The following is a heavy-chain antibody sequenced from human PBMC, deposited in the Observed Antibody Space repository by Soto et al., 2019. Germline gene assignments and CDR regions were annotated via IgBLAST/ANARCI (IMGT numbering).Heavy chain of an antibody. CDR3: ARDQPYYYDSSGLDP. CDR1: GDGVSSNSAA. J-gene: IGHJ5*02. D-gene: IGHD3-22*01. Sequence: SQTLSLTCALPGDGVSSNSAAWNWIRQSPSRGLEWLGRTNYRSKWYNDYAVSAKSRTTINPATSKNQFYLQLNSVTPEVTAVFYCARDQPYYYDSSGLDPWGQGPLVT. V-gene: IGHV6-1*01. CDR2: TNYRSKWYN.